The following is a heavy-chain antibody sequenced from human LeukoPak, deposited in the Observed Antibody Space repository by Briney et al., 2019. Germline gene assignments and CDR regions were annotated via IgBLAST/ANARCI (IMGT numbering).Heavy chain of an antibody. CDR2: IKQDGSEK. D-gene: IGHD6-19*01. Sequence: PGGSLRLSCAASGFTFSSYWMSWVRQAPGKGLEWVANIKQDGSEKYYVDSVKGRFTISRDNAKNSLYLQVTSLRAEDTAVYYCARSYGSGWYFFDYWGQGTLVTVSS. J-gene: IGHJ4*02. V-gene: IGHV3-7*01. CDR1: GFTFSSYW. CDR3: ARSYGSGWYFFDY.